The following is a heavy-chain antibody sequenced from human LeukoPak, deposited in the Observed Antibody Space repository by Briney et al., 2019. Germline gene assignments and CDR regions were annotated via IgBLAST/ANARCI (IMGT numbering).Heavy chain of an antibody. D-gene: IGHD5-18*01. CDR1: GYSFTSYW. Sequence: GEALKISCKGSGYSFTSYWIGWVRQIPGKGLEWMGIIYPGDSDIRYSPSFQGQVTISADKSISTAYLQWSSLKASDTAMYYCAKSREDIAMVTGFDYWGQGTLVTVSS. V-gene: IGHV5-51*01. CDR3: AKSREDIAMVTGFDY. CDR2: IYPGDSDI. J-gene: IGHJ4*02.